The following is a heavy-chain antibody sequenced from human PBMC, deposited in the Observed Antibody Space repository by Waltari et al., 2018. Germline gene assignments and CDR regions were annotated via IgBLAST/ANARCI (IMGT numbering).Heavy chain of an antibody. CDR1: GGTFSSYT. CDR2: IIPILGIA. CDR3: AGTCSSTSCYPPKDY. Sequence: QVQLVQSGAEVKKPGSSVTVSCKASGGTFSSYTISWVRQAPGQGLEWMGRIIPILGIANYAQKFQGRVTITADKSTITAYMELSSLRSEDTAVYYCAGTCSSTSCYPPKDYWGQGTLVTVSS. D-gene: IGHD2-2*01. V-gene: IGHV1-69*02. J-gene: IGHJ4*02.